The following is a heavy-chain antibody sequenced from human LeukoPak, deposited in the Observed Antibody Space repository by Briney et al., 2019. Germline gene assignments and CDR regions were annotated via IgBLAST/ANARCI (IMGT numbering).Heavy chain of an antibody. CDR3: ARGRRFGAYFDY. D-gene: IGHD3-10*01. Sequence: PSETLSLTCTVSGYSISSGYYWGWIRQPPGKGLEWIGEMNHSGSTNYNPSLKSRVTISVDTSKNQFSLKLSSVTAADTAVYYCARGRRFGAYFDYWGQGTLVTVSS. J-gene: IGHJ4*02. CDR1: GYSISSGYY. CDR2: MNHSGST. V-gene: IGHV4-38-2*02.